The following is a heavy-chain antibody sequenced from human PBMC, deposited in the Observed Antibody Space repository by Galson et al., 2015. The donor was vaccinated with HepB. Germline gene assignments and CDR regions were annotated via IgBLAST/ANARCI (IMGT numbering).Heavy chain of an antibody. D-gene: IGHD6-19*01. CDR3: VKDNSGWFVFDC. V-gene: IGHV3-64D*06. J-gene: IGHJ4*02. CDR2: ISSNGGST. Sequence: SLRLSCAASGFTFSNYAIHWVRQAPGKGLEYVSAISSNGGSTYYADSVKGRFTISRDNSKNTLYLQMSSLRAEDTAVYYCVKDNSGWFVFDCWGQGTLVTVSS. CDR1: GFTFSNYA.